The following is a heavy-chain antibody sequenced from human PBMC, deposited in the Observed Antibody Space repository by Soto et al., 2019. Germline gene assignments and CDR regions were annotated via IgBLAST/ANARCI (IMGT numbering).Heavy chain of an antibody. Sequence: QVQVVQSGAEVKKPGASVRVSCTAYVYTFTSHGVNWVRQAPGQGLEWMGWISGYSGNTKYSHKFQDRITMTMDTSTSTAYMEVRSPRSADTAVYYCARDDLAVAGAFLDYWGQGTPVTVSS. CDR1: VYTFTSHG. D-gene: IGHD6-19*01. J-gene: IGHJ4*02. CDR2: ISGYSGNT. CDR3: ARDDLAVAGAFLDY. V-gene: IGHV1-18*01.